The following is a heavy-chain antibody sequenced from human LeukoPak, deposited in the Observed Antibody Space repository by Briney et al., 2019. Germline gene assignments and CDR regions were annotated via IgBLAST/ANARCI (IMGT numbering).Heavy chain of an antibody. CDR2: INHSGST. CDR1: GGSFSGYY. CDR3: ARGSMAFDY. J-gene: IGHJ4*02. V-gene: IGHV4-34*01. D-gene: IGHD2/OR15-2a*01. Sequence: SQTLSLTCAVYGGSFSGYYWSWIRQPPGKGLEWIGEINHSGSTNYNPSLKSRVTISVDTSKNQFSLKLNSVTAADTAVYFCARGSMAFDYWGQGTLVTVSS.